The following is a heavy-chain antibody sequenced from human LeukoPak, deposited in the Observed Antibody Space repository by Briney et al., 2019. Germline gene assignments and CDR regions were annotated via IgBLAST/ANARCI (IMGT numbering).Heavy chain of an antibody. V-gene: IGHV1-46*01. D-gene: IGHD2-15*01. J-gene: IGHJ3*02. CDR2: IYPSGGST. CDR1: GYTFTSYY. CDR3: AIGYCRGGSCDDEPGDAFDI. Sequence: ASVKVSCKASGYTFTSYYIHWVRQAPGQGLEWMGIIYPSGGSTTYAQKFQGRVTMTRDMSTSTVYMELSSLRSEDTAVYYCAIGYCRGGSCDDEPGDAFDIWGQGTIVAVSS.